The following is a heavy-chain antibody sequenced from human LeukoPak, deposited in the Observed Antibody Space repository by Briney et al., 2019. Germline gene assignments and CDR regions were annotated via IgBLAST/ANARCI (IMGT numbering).Heavy chain of an antibody. CDR3: ASASRNYYDSSGYEADAFDI. CDR2: ISSSSSYI. V-gene: IGHV3-21*01. Sequence: PGGSLRLSCAASGFTFSSYSMNRVRQAPGKGLEWVSSISSSSSYIYYADSVKGRFTISRDNAKNSLYLQMNSLRAEDTAVYYCASASRNYYDSSGYEADAFDIWGQGTMVTVSS. D-gene: IGHD3-22*01. CDR1: GFTFSSYS. J-gene: IGHJ3*02.